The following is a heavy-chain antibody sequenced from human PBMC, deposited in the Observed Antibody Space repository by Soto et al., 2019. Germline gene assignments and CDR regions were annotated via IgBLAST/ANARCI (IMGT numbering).Heavy chain of an antibody. D-gene: IGHD5-18*01. J-gene: IGHJ4*02. CDR3: ARATPSLDTAMDLDY. CDR2: IIPIFGTA. Sequence: SVKVSCKASGGTFSSYAISWVRQAPGQGLEWMGGIIPIFGTANYAQKFQGRVTITADKSTSTAYMELSSLRSEDTAVYYWARATPSLDTAMDLDYWGQGTLVTVS. CDR1: GGTFSSYA. V-gene: IGHV1-69*06.